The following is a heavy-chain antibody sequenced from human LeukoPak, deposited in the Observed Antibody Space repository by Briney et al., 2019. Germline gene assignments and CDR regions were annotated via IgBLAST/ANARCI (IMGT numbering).Heavy chain of an antibody. CDR2: IIPIFGTA. CDR3: ASPQPDYGGPLRAFDI. Sequence: SVKVSCKASGGTFSSYAISWVRQAPGQGLEWMGGIIPIFGTANYAQKFQGRVTITADESTSTAYMELSSLRSEDTAVYYCASPQPDYGGPLRAFDIWGQGTMVTVSS. V-gene: IGHV1-69*13. D-gene: IGHD4-23*01. J-gene: IGHJ3*02. CDR1: GGTFSSYA.